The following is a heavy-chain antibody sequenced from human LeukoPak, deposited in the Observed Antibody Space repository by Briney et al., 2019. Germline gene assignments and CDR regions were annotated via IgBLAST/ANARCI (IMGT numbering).Heavy chain of an antibody. CDR1: GGSFSGYY. D-gene: IGHD6-13*01. CDR3: ARVGSGYSSSTRKTYYYYYMDV. CDR2: IYTSGST. J-gene: IGHJ6*03. Sequence: SETLSLTCAVYGGSFSGYYWSWIRQPAGKGLEWIGRIYTSGSTNYNPSLKSRVTMSVDTSKNQFSLKLSSVTAADTAVYYCARVGSGYSSSTRKTYYYYYMDVWGKGTTVTISS. V-gene: IGHV4-59*10.